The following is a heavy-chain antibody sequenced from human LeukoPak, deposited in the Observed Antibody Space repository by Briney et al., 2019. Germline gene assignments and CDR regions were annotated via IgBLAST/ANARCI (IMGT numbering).Heavy chain of an antibody. CDR2: ISYDGSNK. J-gene: IGHJ4*02. CDR1: RFTFRNYA. CDR3: AKEGNI. Sequence: GGSLRLSCAASRFTFRNYAMHWVRQAPGKGLEWVAVISYDGSNKYYADSVKGRFTISRDNSKNTLYLQMNSLRAEDTAVYYCAKEGNIWGQGTLVTVSS. V-gene: IGHV3-30*04. D-gene: IGHD1/OR15-1a*01.